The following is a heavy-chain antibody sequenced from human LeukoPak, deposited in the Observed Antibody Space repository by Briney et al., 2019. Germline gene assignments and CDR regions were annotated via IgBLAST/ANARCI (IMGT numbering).Heavy chain of an antibody. V-gene: IGHV3-30*18. CDR3: AKDAWRAYYGSGSYLSGFDY. Sequence: GGSLRLSCAASGFTFSSYGMHWVRQAPGKGLEWVAVISYDGSNKYYADSVKGRFTISRDNSKNTLYLQMSSLRAEDTAVYYCAKDAWRAYYGSGSYLSGFDYWGQGTLVTVSS. CDR1: GFTFSSYG. J-gene: IGHJ4*02. D-gene: IGHD3-10*01. CDR2: ISYDGSNK.